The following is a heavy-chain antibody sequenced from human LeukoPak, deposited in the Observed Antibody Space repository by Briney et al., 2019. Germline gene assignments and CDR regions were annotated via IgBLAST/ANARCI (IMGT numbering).Heavy chain of an antibody. J-gene: IGHJ6*02. CDR1: GFTFDDYA. CDR3: AKDMAVAGTHYYYYGMDV. CDR2: VSWNSGSI. Sequence: PGRSLRLSCAASGFTFDDYAMHWVRQVPGKGLEWVSGVSWNSGSIGYADSVKGRLTISGDNAKNSLYLQMNSLRSEDTALYYCAKDMAVAGTHYYYYGMDVWGQGTTVTVSS. D-gene: IGHD6-19*01. V-gene: IGHV3-9*01.